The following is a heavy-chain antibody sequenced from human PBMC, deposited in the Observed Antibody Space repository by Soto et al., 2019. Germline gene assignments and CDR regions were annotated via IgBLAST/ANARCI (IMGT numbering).Heavy chain of an antibody. V-gene: IGHV3-66*01. J-gene: IGHJ4*02. CDR1: GLTVSTNP. CDR3: ARDGSGH. CDR2: IYTGGGT. Sequence: EVQLVESGGGLVQPGGSLRLSCAASGLTVSTNPMSWVRQAPGKGLELVSVIYTGGGTHYADSVKGRFTISRDNSQNTVNLQMNSLRPEYTAVYYCARDGSGHWGQGTLVTVSS.